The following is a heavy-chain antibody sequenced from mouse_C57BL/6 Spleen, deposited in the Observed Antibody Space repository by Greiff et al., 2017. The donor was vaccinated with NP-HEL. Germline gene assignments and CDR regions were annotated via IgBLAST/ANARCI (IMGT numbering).Heavy chain of an antibody. J-gene: IGHJ1*03. CDR3: ARRVTLYGSSYRYFDV. Sequence: QVQLQQPGAELVRPGSSVKLSCKASGYTFTSYWMHWVKQRPIQGLEWIGNIDPSDSETHYNQKFKDKATLTVDKSSSTAYMQLSSLTSEDSAVXYCARRVTLYGSSYRYFDVWGTGTTVTVSS. CDR2: IDPSDSET. CDR1: GYTFTSYW. D-gene: IGHD1-1*01. V-gene: IGHV1-52*01.